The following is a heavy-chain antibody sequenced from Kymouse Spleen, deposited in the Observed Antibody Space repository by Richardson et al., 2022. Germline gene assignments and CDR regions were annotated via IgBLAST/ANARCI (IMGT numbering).Heavy chain of an antibody. CDR2: INHSGST. Sequence: QVQLQQWGAGLLKPSETLSLTCAVYGGSFSGYYWSWIRQPPGKGLEWIGEINHSGSTNYNPSLKSRVTISVDTSKNQFSLKLSSVTAADTAVYYCARSITMVRGVTWFDPWGQGTLVTVSS. V-gene: IGHV4-34*01. CDR3: ARSITMVRGVTWFDP. D-gene: IGHD3-10*01. CDR1: GGSFSGYY. J-gene: IGHJ5*02.